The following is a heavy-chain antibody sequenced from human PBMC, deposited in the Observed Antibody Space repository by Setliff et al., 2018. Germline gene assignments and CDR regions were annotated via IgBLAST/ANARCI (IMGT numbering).Heavy chain of an antibody. Sequence: GASVKVSCKTSGFVFITYAITWVRQAPGQGLEWMGGTIPIFGTTDYAQKFQGRVTMTRDTSTSTVYMELSSLRSEDTAVYYCTRGPGPWVVVAMPFDCWGQGTLVTVSS. J-gene: IGHJ4*02. CDR2: TIPIFGTT. CDR1: GFVFITYA. V-gene: IGHV1-69*05. D-gene: IGHD5-12*01. CDR3: TRGPGPWVVVAMPFDC.